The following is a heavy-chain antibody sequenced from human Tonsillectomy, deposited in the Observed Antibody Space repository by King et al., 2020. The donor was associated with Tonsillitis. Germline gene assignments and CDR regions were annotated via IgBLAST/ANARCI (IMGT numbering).Heavy chain of an antibody. CDR3: ERDGYTNYGDYYYYYMDV. Sequence: QLVQSGGGVVQPGRSLRLSCAASGFTFSNYAMHWGRQAPGKGLEWVAVISYDGSNKYYADYVKGRFTISRDNSKNTLYLQMNSLRAEDTAVYYCERDGYTNYGDYYYYYMDVWGKGTTVTVSS. CDR1: GFTFSNYA. D-gene: IGHD4-17*01. CDR2: ISYDGSNK. J-gene: IGHJ6*03. V-gene: IGHV3-30-3*01.